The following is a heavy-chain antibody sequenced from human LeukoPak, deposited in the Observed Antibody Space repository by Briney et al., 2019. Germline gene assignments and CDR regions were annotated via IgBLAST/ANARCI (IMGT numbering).Heavy chain of an antibody. CDR3: ATYYDFWSGYYPRYYYYYMGV. D-gene: IGHD3-3*01. V-gene: IGHV3-7*01. Sequence: GGSLRLSCAASGFTFSSYWMSWVRQAPGKGLEWVANIKQDGSEKYYVDSVKGRFTISRDNAKNSLYLQMNSLRAEDTAVYYCATYYDFWSGYYPRYYYYYMGVWGKGTTVTVSS. CDR1: GFTFSSYW. J-gene: IGHJ6*03. CDR2: IKQDGSEK.